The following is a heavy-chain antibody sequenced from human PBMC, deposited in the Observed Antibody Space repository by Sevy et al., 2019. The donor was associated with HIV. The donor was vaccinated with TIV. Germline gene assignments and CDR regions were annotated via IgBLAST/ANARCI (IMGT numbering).Heavy chain of an antibody. D-gene: IGHD3-22*01. CDR3: ATAPGYYDSSPFDY. CDR1: GFTFSNAW. J-gene: IGHJ4*02. V-gene: IGHV3-15*01. CDR2: IKSKNDCETT. Sequence: GGSLRLSCAVSGFTFSNAWMNWVRQAPGTGLQWVGLIKSKNDCETTDYAAPVKGRFTITRDDSKNTMYLQMNSLKTEDTAVYYCATAPGYYDSSPFDYWGPGTLVTVSS.